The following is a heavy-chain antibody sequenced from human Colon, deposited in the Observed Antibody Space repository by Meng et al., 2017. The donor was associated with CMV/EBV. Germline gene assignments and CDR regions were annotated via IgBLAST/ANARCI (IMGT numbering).Heavy chain of an antibody. D-gene: IGHD6-19*01. V-gene: IGHV4-38-2*02. CDR1: GDSISNVYY. CDR2: FYYRGGT. CDR3: ARDPYSSGWYRGSFDV. J-gene: IGHJ3*01. Sequence: SETLSLTCSVSGDSISNVYYWGWIRQPPGKGLERIGSFYYRGGTYYNPSLKSRVTISVDTSKNRFSLKLSSMTAADTAVYYCARDPYSSGWYRGSFDVWGQGTKVTVSS.